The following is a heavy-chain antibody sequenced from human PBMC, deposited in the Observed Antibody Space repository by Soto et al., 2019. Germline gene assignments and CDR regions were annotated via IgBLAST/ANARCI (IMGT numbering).Heavy chain of an antibody. V-gene: IGHV4-4*02. J-gene: IGHJ4*02. CDR1: GDSINTDDW. CDR3: ARDHSYRGNWALDY. CDR2: IFHKGNT. D-gene: IGHD3-16*02. Sequence: PSETLSLTCTVSGDSINTDDWWNWVRQTPGKGLEWIGEIFHKGNTNYNPSLKNRVTISMDTSKNHFSLNLFSVTAADTAFYYCARDHSYRGNWALDYWGQGVLVTVSS.